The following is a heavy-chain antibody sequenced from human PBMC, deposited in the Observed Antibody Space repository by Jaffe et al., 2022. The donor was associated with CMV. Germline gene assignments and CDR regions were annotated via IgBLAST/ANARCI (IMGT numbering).Heavy chain of an antibody. V-gene: IGHV3-11*01. D-gene: IGHD2-2*01. Sequence: QVQLVESGGGLVKPGGSLRLSCAASGFTFSDYYMSWIRQAPGKGLEWVSYISSSGSTIYYADSVKGRFTISRDNAKNSLYLQMNSLRAEDTAVYYCARGEDVVVPAARIYYYYGMDVWGQGTTVTVSS. J-gene: IGHJ6*02. CDR2: ISSSGSTI. CDR1: GFTFSDYY. CDR3: ARGEDVVVPAARIYYYYGMDV.